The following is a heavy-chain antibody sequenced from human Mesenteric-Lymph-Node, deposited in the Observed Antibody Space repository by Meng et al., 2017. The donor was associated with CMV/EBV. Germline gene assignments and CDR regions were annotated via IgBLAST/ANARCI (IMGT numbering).Heavy chain of an antibody. CDR2: ISYDGSNK. CDR1: GFTFSSFA. V-gene: IGHV3-30-3*01. D-gene: IGHD4-11*01. Sequence: SGFTFSSFAMHWVRQAPGKGLEWVAVISYDGSNKYYADSVKGRFTISRDNSKNTLYLQMNSLRAEDTAVYYCARDLGNYDPVDAFDIWGQGTMVTVSS. CDR3: ARDLGNYDPVDAFDI. J-gene: IGHJ3*02.